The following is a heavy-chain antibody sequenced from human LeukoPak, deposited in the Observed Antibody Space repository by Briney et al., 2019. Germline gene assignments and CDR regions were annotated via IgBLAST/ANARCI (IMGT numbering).Heavy chain of an antibody. J-gene: IGHJ4*02. CDR1: GFTFSSYA. CDR3: AKGSYYDSSGSFYFDY. D-gene: IGHD3-22*01. Sequence: GGSLRLSCAASGFTFSSYAMSWVRQAPGKGLEWVSGISGSGVNTYYADSVKGRFTISRDNSKNTLYVQVNSLGTEDTATYYCAKGSYYDSSGSFYFDYWGQGTLVTVSS. V-gene: IGHV3-23*01. CDR2: ISGSGVNT.